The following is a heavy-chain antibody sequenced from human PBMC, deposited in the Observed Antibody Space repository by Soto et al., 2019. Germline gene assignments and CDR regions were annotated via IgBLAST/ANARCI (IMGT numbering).Heavy chain of an antibody. CDR1: GFTFRNYG. D-gene: IGHD2-2*01. CDR3: AKDQAQQATDTIDH. Sequence: QVQLVESGGGVVQPGRSLRLSCAASGFTFRNYGMHWVRQAPGKGLEWMAIIWHDGSNQYYADSVKGRFTISRDNSKNTLYLQMNSLRVDDTAVYYCAKDQAQQATDTIDHWGQGTLVTVSS. J-gene: IGHJ4*02. CDR2: IWHDGSNQ. V-gene: IGHV3-33*06.